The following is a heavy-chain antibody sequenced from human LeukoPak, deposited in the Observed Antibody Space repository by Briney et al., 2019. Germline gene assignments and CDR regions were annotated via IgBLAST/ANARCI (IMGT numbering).Heavy chain of an antibody. D-gene: IGHD3-10*01. Sequence: GGSLRLSCAASGFTFSSYGMHWVRQAPGKGLGWVAVISYDGSNKYYADSVKGRFTISRDNSKNTLYLQMNSLRAEDTAVYYCAKDRGLALDYWGQGTLVTVSS. CDR1: GFTFSSYG. CDR2: ISYDGSNK. J-gene: IGHJ4*02. CDR3: AKDRGLALDY. V-gene: IGHV3-30*18.